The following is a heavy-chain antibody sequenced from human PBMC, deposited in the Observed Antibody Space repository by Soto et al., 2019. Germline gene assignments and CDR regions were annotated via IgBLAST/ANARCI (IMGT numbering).Heavy chain of an antibody. CDR2: INPSGGST. D-gene: IGHD3-22*01. CDR1: GYTFTSYY. Sequence: GASVKVSCKASGYTFTSYYMHWVRQAPGQGLEWMGIINPSGGSTSYAQKFQGRVTMTRDTSTSTVYMELSSLRSEDTAVYYCARGVAIYYDSSGYSFDYWGQGTLVTVSS. J-gene: IGHJ4*02. V-gene: IGHV1-46*03. CDR3: ARGVAIYYDSSGYSFDY.